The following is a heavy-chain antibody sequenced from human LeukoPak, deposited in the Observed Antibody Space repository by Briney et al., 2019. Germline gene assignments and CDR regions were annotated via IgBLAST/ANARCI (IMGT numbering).Heavy chain of an antibody. D-gene: IGHD6-13*01. Sequence: GGSLRLSCAASGFTFSSHGMNWVRQAPGKGLEWVSGIYSGGSTYYADSVKGRFTISRDNSKNTLYLQMNSLRAEDTAVYYCARDSGYSSSWAFDYWGQGTLVTVSS. V-gene: IGHV3-66*01. CDR3: ARDSGYSSSWAFDY. CDR2: IYSGGST. J-gene: IGHJ4*02. CDR1: GFTFSSHG.